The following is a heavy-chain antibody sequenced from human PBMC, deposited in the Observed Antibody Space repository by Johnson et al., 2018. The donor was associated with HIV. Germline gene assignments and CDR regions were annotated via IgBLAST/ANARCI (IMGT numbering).Heavy chain of an antibody. Sequence: MLLVESGGGLVQPGGSLRLSCAVYGLSFSKAWMSWVRQAPGKGLEWVGRIKTKTEGGTPDYAASVKGRFTISKDDSKNTLYLQMNSLRAEDTAVYYCARPGGDYSAFDIWGQGTMVTVSS. CDR3: ARPGGDYSAFDI. J-gene: IGHJ3*02. CDR2: IKTKTEGGTP. V-gene: IGHV3-15*01. CDR1: GLSFSKAW. D-gene: IGHD4-17*01.